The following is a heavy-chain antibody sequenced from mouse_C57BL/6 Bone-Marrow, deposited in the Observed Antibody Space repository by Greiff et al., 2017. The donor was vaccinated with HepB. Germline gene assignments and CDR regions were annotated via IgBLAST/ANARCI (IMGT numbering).Heavy chain of an antibody. CDR3: ARIYYGNY. CDR2: ISSGGSYT. J-gene: IGHJ2*01. Sequence: VQLQQSGGDLVKPGGSLKLSCAASGFTFSSYGMSWVRQTPDKRLEWVATISSGGSYTYYPDSVKGRFTISRDNAKNTLYLQMSSLKSEDTAMYYCARIYYGNYWSQGTTLTVSS. D-gene: IGHD2-1*01. V-gene: IGHV5-6*01. CDR1: GFTFSSYG.